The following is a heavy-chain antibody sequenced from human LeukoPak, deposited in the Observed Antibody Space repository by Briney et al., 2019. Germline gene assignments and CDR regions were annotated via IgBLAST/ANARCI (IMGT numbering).Heavy chain of an antibody. CDR1: GFTFSSYG. CDR2: IWYDGSNK. Sequence: GGSLRLSCAASGFTFSSYGMHWVRQAPGKGLEWVAVIWYDGSNKYYADSVKGRFTISRDNAKNSLYLQMNSLRAEDTALYYCAKDQGDDILTGYADYWGQGTLVTVSS. J-gene: IGHJ4*02. D-gene: IGHD3-9*01. V-gene: IGHV3-33*03. CDR3: AKDQGDDILTGYADY.